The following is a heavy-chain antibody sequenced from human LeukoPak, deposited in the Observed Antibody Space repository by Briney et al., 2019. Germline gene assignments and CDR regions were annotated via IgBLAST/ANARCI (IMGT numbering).Heavy chain of an antibody. J-gene: IGHJ5*02. CDR1: GYTFTGYH. CDR3: ARGGYDFWSGYYTEGYNWFDP. Sequence: ASVKVSCKASGYTFTGYHMHWVRLAPGQGLEWMGRTTPNSGDTNYAQKFRGRVTMTRDTSISTAYMELSRLRSDDTAVYYCARGGYDFWSGYYTEGYNWFDPWGQGTLVTVSS. D-gene: IGHD3-3*01. CDR2: TTPNSGDT. V-gene: IGHV1-2*06.